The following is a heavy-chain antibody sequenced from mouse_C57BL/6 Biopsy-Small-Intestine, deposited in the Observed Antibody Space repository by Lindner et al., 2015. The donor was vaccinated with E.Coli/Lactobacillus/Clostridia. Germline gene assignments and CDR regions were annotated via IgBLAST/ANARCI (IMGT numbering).Heavy chain of an antibody. CDR2: IYPGGGYT. CDR3: ARSGWDPDY. Sequence: VQLQESGAGSVVRPGTSVKMSCKASGYTFTNYWIGWAKQRPGHGLEWIGDIYPGGGYTNYNEKFKGKATFTADTSSNTAYMQLSSLTTEDSAIYYCARSGWDPDYWGQGTTLTVSS. J-gene: IGHJ2*01. V-gene: IGHV1-63*01. D-gene: IGHD3-1*01. CDR1: GYTFTNYW.